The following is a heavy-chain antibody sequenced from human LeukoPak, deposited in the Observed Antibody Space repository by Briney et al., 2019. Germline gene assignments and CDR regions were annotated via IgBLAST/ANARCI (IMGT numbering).Heavy chain of an antibody. CDR1: GFFFNTYW. CDR3: AREGSLEYYFDY. V-gene: IGHV3-74*01. CDR2: INSDGSKT. J-gene: IGHJ4*02. Sequence: GGSLRLSCAASGFFFNTYWMHWVRQAPGKGLVWVSRINSDGSKTSHADSVKGRFTISRDNAKNTLYLQMNGLRAEDTAVYHCAREGSLEYYFDYWGRGTLVTVSS. D-gene: IGHD3-10*01.